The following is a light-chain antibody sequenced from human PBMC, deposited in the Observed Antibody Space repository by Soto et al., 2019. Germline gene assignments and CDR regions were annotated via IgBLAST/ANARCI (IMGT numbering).Light chain of an antibody. Sequence: EVVMTQSPATVSVSPGEGVTLSCRASETISNDLAWYQQKPGQAPRLLIYGASTRATGVPARFSGGGSGTELTLTISSLQSEDFAFYYCQQNNKWPPVTFCGGTKVEIK. CDR1: ETISND. J-gene: IGKJ4*01. V-gene: IGKV3-15*01. CDR2: GAS. CDR3: QQNNKWPPVT.